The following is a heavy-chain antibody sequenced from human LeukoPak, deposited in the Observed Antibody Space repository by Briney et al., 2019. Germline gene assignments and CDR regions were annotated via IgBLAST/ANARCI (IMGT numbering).Heavy chain of an antibody. CDR3: ARDIRGNYFDS. D-gene: IGHD3-16*01. CDR2: ISRDGSTP. CDR1: GVIFDSSL. V-gene: IGHV3-43*01. Sequence: GGSLRLSCVASGVIFDSSLMHWVRQAPGKGLEWISLISRDGSTPYYADSVKGRFTISRDNSKNSLFLQMNSLAPEDTAVYYCARDIRGNYFDSWGQGTLVTVSS. J-gene: IGHJ4*02.